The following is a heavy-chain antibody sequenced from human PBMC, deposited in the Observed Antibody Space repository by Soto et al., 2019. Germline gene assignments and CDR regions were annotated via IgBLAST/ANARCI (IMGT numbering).Heavy chain of an antibody. V-gene: IGHV1-18*01. D-gene: IGHD6-13*01. CDR3: ARVIAERAEGYCNSGMDV. J-gene: IGHJ6*02. Sequence: KGLEWMGWISAYNGNTNYAQKFQGRVTMTRDTSTSTVHMELSSLRSEDTAVYYCARVIAERAEGYCNSGMDVWGHGTTVTVSS. CDR2: ISAYNGNT.